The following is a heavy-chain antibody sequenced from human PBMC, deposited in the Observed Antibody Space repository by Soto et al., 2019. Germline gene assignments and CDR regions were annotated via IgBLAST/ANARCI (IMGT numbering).Heavy chain of an antibody. CDR1: GGSIRSGDYY. CDR2: IYYSGST. CDR3: ARECGYDEGFDY. D-gene: IGHD5-12*01. J-gene: IGHJ4*02. V-gene: IGHV4-30-4*01. Sequence: QVQLQESGPGLVKPSPTLSLTCTVSGGSIRSGDYYWSWIRQPPGKGLEWIGYIYYSGSTYYNPSIKSRVTISVDTSNNQFSLKLSSVTAADTAVYYCARECGYDEGFDYWGQGTLVTVSS.